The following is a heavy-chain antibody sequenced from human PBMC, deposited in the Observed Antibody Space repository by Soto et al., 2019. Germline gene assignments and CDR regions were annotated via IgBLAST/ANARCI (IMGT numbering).Heavy chain of an antibody. D-gene: IGHD4-17*01. CDR2: FDPDEAET. Sequence: ASVKVSCKVSGYTLNELAMHWVRQAPGKGLEWLGGFDPDEAETIYAQHFQGRVTMTEDTSTDTVYMELSSLRSEDTALYFCTTYHGDYNFDHWGQGPLVTVSS. J-gene: IGHJ5*02. CDR1: GYTLNELA. V-gene: IGHV1-24*01. CDR3: TTYHGDYNFDH.